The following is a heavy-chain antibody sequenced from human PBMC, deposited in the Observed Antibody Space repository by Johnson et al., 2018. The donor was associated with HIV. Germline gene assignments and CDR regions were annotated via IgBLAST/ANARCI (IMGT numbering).Heavy chain of an antibody. D-gene: IGHD1-26*01. CDR1: GFTVSSNY. J-gene: IGHJ3*02. Sequence: QVQLVESGGGLVQPGGSLRLSCAASGFTVSSNYMSWVRQAPGKGLEWVAVISYDGSNKYHADSMKGRFTISRDNSKNTLYLQMNSLRAEDTAVYYCAKGMGELLRIDAFDIWGQGTMVTVSS. V-gene: IGHV3-30*18. CDR3: AKGMGELLRIDAFDI. CDR2: ISYDGSNK.